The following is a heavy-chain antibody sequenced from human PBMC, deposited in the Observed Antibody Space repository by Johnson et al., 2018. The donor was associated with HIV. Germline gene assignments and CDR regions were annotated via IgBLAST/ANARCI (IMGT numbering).Heavy chain of an antibody. CDR2: ISYDGSNK. CDR3: AKDRTSAQSAFDS. D-gene: IGHD1-1*01. Sequence: QVQLVESGGGLVQPGGSLRLSCAASGFTFSSYDMHWVRQAPGTGLEWVALISYDGSNKYHADSVKGRFTISRDNSKNTLYLQMNSLRAEDTAVYYCAKDRTSAQSAFDSWGQGKMVTVSS. V-gene: IGHV3-30*18. J-gene: IGHJ3*02. CDR1: GFTFSSYD.